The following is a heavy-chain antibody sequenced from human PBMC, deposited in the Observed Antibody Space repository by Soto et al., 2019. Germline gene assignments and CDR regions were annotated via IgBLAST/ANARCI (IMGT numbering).Heavy chain of an antibody. CDR2: ISSSSSTI. CDR1: GFTFSSYS. Sequence: EVQLVESGGGLVQPGGSLRLSCAASGFTFSSYSMNWVRQAPGKGLEWVSYISSSSSTIYYADSVKGRFTISRDNAKNSLYLQMNSLRDEDTAVYYCARAQWAEYANWFDPWGQGTLVTVSS. J-gene: IGHJ5*02. V-gene: IGHV3-48*02. D-gene: IGHD2-2*01. CDR3: ARAQWAEYANWFDP.